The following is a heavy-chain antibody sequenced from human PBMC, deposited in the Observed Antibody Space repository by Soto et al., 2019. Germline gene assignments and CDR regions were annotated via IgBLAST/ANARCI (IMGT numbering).Heavy chain of an antibody. CDR1: GGSFSGYY. D-gene: IGHD2-21*01. V-gene: IGHV4-34*01. CDR3: ARGSVVAIDY. Sequence: PSEILSLTCAVYGGSFSGYYWTWIRQPPGTGLEWIGEINHSGSTYYNPSLKSRVTISVDRSKNQFSLKLSSVTAADTAVYYCARGSVVAIDYWGQGTLVTVSS. J-gene: IGHJ4*02. CDR2: INHSGST.